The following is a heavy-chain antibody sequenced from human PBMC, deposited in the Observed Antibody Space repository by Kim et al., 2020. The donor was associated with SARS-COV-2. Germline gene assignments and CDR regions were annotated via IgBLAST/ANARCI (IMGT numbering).Heavy chain of an antibody. CDR2: GDT. J-gene: IGHJ4*02. V-gene: IGHV4-39*07. Sequence: GDTQHLPTLKSRVTISVDTSKTHFSLKLSSVTAADTAVYYCARGNTLDYWGQGTLVTVSS. D-gene: IGHD2-2*02. CDR3: ARGNTLDY.